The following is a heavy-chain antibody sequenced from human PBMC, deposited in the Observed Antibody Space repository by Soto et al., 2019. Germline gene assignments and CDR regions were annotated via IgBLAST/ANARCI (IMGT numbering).Heavy chain of an antibody. CDR1: GYSFTSYW. CDR3: ARSKEVGIKFGGVIAPSDY. V-gene: IGHV5-51*01. D-gene: IGHD3-16*02. CDR2: IYPGDSDT. J-gene: IGHJ4*02. Sequence: PGESLKISCKGSGYSFTSYWIGWVRQMPGKGLEWMGIIYPGDSDTRYSPSFQGQVTISADKSISTAYLQWSSLKASDTAMYYCARSKEVGIKFGGVIAPSDYWGQGTLVTVSS.